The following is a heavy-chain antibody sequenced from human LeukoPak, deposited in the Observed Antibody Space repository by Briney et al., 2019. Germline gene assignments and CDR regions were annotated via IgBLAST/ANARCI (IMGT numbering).Heavy chain of an antibody. Sequence: SETLSLTCTVSGGSISSYYWSWIRQPPGKGLEWIGYIYYSGSTNYNPSLKSRVTISVDTSKNQFFLKLSSVTAADTAVYYCARRYDFWSGYADYYYYYMDVWGKGTTVTVSS. CDR2: IYYSGST. V-gene: IGHV4-59*01. CDR3: ARRYDFWSGYADYYYYYMDV. CDR1: GGSISSYY. J-gene: IGHJ6*03. D-gene: IGHD3-3*01.